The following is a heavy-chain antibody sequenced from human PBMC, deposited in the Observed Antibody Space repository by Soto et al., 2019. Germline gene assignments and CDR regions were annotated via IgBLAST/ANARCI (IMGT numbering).Heavy chain of an antibody. D-gene: IGHD1-1*01. Sequence: QAQLVESGGGLVKPGGSLRLSCAASGFTFSDYYMSWVLQAPGKGLEWLSYISQPSTYTAYADSVRGRFTISRDNAKNSLYLQMNSLRVEDTAVYYCTTAERGKTGTRIWGQGTLVTVSS. V-gene: IGHV3-11*06. J-gene: IGHJ4*02. CDR3: TTAERGKTGTRI. CDR2: ISQPSTYT. CDR1: GFTFSDYY.